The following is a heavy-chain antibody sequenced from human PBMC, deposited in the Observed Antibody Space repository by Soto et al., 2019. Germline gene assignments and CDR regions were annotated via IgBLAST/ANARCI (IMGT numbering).Heavy chain of an antibody. CDR1: GGSFSGYF. CDR3: ARVPIRVEADKIQDAFDI. Sequence: QVQLQQWGAGLLKPSETLSLTCGVYGGSFSGYFWSWIRQPPGKGLEWIGEINHSGSTNYNPSLKSRVTISEDTSKNQFSLTMNSVTAADTAVYYCARVPIRVEADKIQDAFDIWGQGTVVTVSS. D-gene: IGHD3-22*01. J-gene: IGHJ3*02. CDR2: INHSGST. V-gene: IGHV4-34*01.